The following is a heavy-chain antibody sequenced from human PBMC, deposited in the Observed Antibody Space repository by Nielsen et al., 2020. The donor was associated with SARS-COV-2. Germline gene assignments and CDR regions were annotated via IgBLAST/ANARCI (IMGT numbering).Heavy chain of an antibody. CDR1: GYMFISYG. V-gene: IGHV1-18*01. J-gene: IGHJ6*03. D-gene: IGHD2-8*01. Sequence: ASVKVSCKASGYMFISYGISWVRQAPGQGLEWMGWINSYNGDTNYAQKFQGRVTMTTDTSTSTADMELRSLRSDDTAVYYCAREGDCKNGICHIRGMDVWGKGTTVTVSS. CDR3: AREGDCKNGICHIRGMDV. CDR2: INSYNGDT.